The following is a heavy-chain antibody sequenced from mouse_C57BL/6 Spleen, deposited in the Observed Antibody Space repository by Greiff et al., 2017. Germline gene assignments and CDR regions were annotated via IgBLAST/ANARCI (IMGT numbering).Heavy chain of an antibody. CDR2: SYPRDGST. CDR1: GYTFTDHP. J-gene: IGHJ3*01. Sequence: QVQLQQSNAELVKSGAPVKISCKAPGYTFTDHPIHWRKPRPEQGLAWIGYSYPRDGSTKYNEKFKGKSTLTADKSSSTAYLQLNSLTSEDCAVYFCARRLACFAYWGQVTLVTVSA. CDR3: ARRLACFAY. V-gene: IGHV1-78*01.